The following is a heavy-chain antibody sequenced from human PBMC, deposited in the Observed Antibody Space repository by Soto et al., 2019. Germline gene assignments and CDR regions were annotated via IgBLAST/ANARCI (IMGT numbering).Heavy chain of an antibody. Sequence: QVKLVQSGAEVKKPGSSVKVSCKASGGTFSSYAISWVRQAPGQGLEWMGGIIPIFGTANNAQKFQDRVTINADESTSTAYMELSSLRSEHTAVYYWAIGPVKDDYYGMDVWGQGTTVTVSS. D-gene: IGHD4-4*01. J-gene: IGHJ6*02. CDR3: AIGPVKDDYYGMDV. CDR1: GGTFSSYA. CDR2: IIPIFGTA. V-gene: IGHV1-69*12.